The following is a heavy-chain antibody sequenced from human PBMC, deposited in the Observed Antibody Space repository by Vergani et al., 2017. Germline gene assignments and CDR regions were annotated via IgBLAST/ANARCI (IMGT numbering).Heavy chain of an antibody. CDR2: IYYSVST. V-gene: IGHV4-39*01. Sequence: QLQLQESGPGLVKPSATLSLTCSVSGASIRSSNYYWGWIRQPPGKGLEWIASIYYSVSTYYNPSLKSRVTIYVDTSKNQFSLKLSAVTAADTAVYICARHSTVEWLVKLGWIDPWGQGILVTVSS. CDR1: GASIRSSNYY. D-gene: IGHD6-19*01. CDR3: ARHSTVEWLVKLGWIDP. J-gene: IGHJ5*02.